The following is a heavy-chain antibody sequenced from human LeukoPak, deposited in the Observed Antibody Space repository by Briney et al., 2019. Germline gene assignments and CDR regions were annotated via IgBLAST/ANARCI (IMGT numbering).Heavy chain of an antibody. CDR2: ISSSGHVT. D-gene: IGHD6-19*01. CDR3: AKHRLPVAGSPSKNPTAYFED. V-gene: IGHV3-23*01. Sequence: GGSMRLSCAASGLTFTSHSMSWVRQAPGKGLEWVSAISSSGHVTFYADSVKGRFTVSRDQSQYTLFLHMSSLRPDDTAVYYCAKHRLPVAGSPSKNPTAYFEDWGQGILVTVSS. CDR1: GLTFTSHS. J-gene: IGHJ4*02.